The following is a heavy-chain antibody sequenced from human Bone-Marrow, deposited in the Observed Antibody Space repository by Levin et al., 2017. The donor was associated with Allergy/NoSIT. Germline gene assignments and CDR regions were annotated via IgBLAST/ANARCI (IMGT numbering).Heavy chain of an antibody. CDR3: VRGRYDDYDYVWRSPPPDY. CDR1: GFTFSTYS. V-gene: IGHV3-21*06. Sequence: PGGSLRLSCAASGFTFSTYSMNWVRQTPGKGLEWVSSISASSGYIFYTDSLEGRFTVSRDNAKNTLYLQMTSLRVEDTAIYYCVRGRYDDYDYVWRSPPPDYWGQGTLVTVSS. D-gene: IGHD3-16*01. J-gene: IGHJ4*02. CDR2: ISASSGYI.